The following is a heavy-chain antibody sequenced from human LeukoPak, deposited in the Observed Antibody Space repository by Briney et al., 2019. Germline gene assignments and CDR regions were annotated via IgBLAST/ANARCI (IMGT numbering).Heavy chain of an antibody. J-gene: IGHJ4*02. CDR2: IYYSGST. D-gene: IGHD4-17*01. CDR1: GGSISSSSYY. Sequence: PSETLSLTCTVSGGSISSSSYYWGWIRQPPGKGLEWIGSIYYSGSTYYNPSLKSRVTISVDTSKNQFSLKLSSVTAADTAVYYCARPSSYGDNFDYWGQGTLVTVSS. V-gene: IGHV4-39*01. CDR3: ARPSSYGDNFDY.